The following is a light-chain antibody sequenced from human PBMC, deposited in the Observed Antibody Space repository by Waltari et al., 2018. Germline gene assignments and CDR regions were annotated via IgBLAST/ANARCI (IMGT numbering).Light chain of an antibody. J-gene: IGLJ1*01. CDR3: SSYAGNNNCV. CDR1: SSDVGAYNY. Sequence: QSALTQPPSASGSPGQSVTISCTGTSSDVGAYNYVSWYQQYPGKAPKLMIYEVTKRPSGVPDRFSASTSGNTASLTVSGLQAEDEADYYCSSYAGNNNCVFGTGTKVTVL. CDR2: EVT. V-gene: IGLV2-8*01.